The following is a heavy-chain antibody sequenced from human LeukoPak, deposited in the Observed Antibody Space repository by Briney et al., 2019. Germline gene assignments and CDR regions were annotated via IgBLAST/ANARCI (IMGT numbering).Heavy chain of an antibody. Sequence: SETLSLTCAVYGGSFSGYYWSWIRQPPGKGLEWTGEINHSGSTNYNPSLKSRVTISVDTSKNQFSLKLSSVTAADTAVYYCARGRPVLLWFGEPSNWFDPWGQGTLVTVSS. CDR1: GGSFSGYY. V-gene: IGHV4-34*01. CDR2: INHSGST. J-gene: IGHJ5*02. CDR3: ARGRPVLLWFGEPSNWFDP. D-gene: IGHD3-10*01.